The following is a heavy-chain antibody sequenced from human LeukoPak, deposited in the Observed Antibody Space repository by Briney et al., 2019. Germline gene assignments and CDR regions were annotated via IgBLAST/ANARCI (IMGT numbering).Heavy chain of an antibody. CDR3: ARSPETGYDFWSGYHYYFDY. J-gene: IGHJ4*02. V-gene: IGHV1-46*01. D-gene: IGHD3-3*01. CDR1: GYTFTSYY. Sequence: GASVKVSCKASGYTFTSYYVHWVRQAPGQGLEWMGIINPSGGSTSYAQKFQGRVTMTRDTSTSTFYMEVSSLRSEDTAVYYCARSPETGYDFWSGYHYYFDYWGQGTLVTVSS. CDR2: INPSGGST.